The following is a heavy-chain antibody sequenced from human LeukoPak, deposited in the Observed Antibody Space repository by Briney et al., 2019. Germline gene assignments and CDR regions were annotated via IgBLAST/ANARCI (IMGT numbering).Heavy chain of an antibody. V-gene: IGHV3-33*06. CDR1: AFTFSSYG. Sequence: GRSLRLSCAASAFTFSSYGMHWVRQAPGKGLEWVALIWYDGSNKYHADSVKGRFTISRDNSKNTLYLQMNSLRAEDTAVYYCAKTHSVKGYTYGYFDYWGQGTLVTVSS. CDR2: IWYDGSNK. D-gene: IGHD5-18*01. J-gene: IGHJ4*02. CDR3: AKTHSVKGYTYGYFDY.